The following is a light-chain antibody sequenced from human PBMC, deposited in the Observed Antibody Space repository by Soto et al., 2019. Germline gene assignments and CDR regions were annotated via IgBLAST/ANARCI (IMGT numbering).Light chain of an antibody. CDR1: QSVSSTY. Sequence: ELVLTQSPGTLSLSPGDRATLSCRASQSVSSTYLAWYQQRPGQAPRLLIYSSSSRASGIPDRFSGSGSGTDFTLTISRLEPEDFAVYYCQQYDNLPITFGQGTRLEIK. CDR2: SSS. CDR3: QQYDNLPIT. V-gene: IGKV3-20*01. J-gene: IGKJ5*01.